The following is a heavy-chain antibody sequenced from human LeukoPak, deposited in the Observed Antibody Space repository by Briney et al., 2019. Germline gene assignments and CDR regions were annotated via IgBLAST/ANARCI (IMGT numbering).Heavy chain of an antibody. D-gene: IGHD2-2*01. CDR3: ATNPGGYCSSTNCYEEAP. V-gene: IGHV4-34*01. J-gene: IGHJ5*02. CDR2: INHSGST. CDR1: GGSFSGYY. Sequence: SETLSLTCAVYGGSFSGYYWSWIRQPPGKGLEWIGEINHSGSTNYNPSLKSRVTISVDTPRNQFSLKLSSVTAADTAVYYCATNPGGYCSSTNCYEEAPWGQGTLVTVSS.